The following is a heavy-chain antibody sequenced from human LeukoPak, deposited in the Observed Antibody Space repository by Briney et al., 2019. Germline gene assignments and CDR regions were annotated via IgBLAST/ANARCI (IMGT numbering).Heavy chain of an antibody. D-gene: IGHD4-11*01. V-gene: IGHV1-46*01. CDR3: ARDRERAHDYSNYRAYGWFDT. Sequence: ASVKLSSKASGYTFTSYYMHWVRQAPGQGLEWMGIINPSGGSTSYAQKFQGRVTMTRDTSTSTVYMELSSLRSEDTAVYYCARDRERAHDYSNYRAYGWFDTWGQGTLVTVSS. J-gene: IGHJ5*02. CDR2: INPSGGST. CDR1: GYTFTSYY.